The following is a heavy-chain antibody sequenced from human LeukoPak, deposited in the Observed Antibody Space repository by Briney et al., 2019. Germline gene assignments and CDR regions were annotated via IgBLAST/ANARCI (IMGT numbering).Heavy chain of an antibody. CDR2: IYDSEST. D-gene: IGHD3-22*01. Sequence: SETLSLTCTVSDGSISSSTYYWGWIRQPPGKGLEWIGSIYDSESTYYDSSLKSRVTISVDTSKSQFSLTLSSVTATDTAVYYCARISSGYYFYFDYWGQGTLVTVSS. CDR3: ARISSGYYFYFDY. J-gene: IGHJ4*02. V-gene: IGHV4-39*01. CDR1: DGSISSSTYY.